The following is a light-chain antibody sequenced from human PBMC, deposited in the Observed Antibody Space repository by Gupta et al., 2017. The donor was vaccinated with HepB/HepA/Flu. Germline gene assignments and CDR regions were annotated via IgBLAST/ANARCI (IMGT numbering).Light chain of an antibody. V-gene: IGKV1-39*01. Sequence: DIQMTPSPSSLSASVGDRVTITCRASQSISTYLNWYQQKPGKAPKLLIYAASSLQSGVPSRFSGSGSGTDFTLSISSLQPEDFATYYCQQGHSAPRTFGQGTKVVIK. CDR2: AAS. J-gene: IGKJ1*01. CDR3: QQGHSAPRT. CDR1: QSISTY.